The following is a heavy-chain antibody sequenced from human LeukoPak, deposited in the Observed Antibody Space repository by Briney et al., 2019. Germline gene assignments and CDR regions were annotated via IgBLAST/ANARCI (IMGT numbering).Heavy chain of an antibody. CDR3: AKGTSAQNYYYYYMDV. D-gene: IGHD1-14*01. CDR1: GFTFSSYW. CDR2: INTDGSST. V-gene: IGHV3-74*01. J-gene: IGHJ6*03. Sequence: GGSLRLSCAASGFTFSSYWMHWVRQAPGKGLVWVSRINTDGSSTSYADSVKGRFTISRDNAKNTLYLQMNSLRAEDTAVYYCAKGTSAQNYYYYYMDVWGKGTTVTVSS.